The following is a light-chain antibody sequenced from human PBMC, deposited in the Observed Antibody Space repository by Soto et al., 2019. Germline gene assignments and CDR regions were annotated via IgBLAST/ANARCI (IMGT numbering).Light chain of an antibody. Sequence: EIVLTQSPATLSLSPGERATLSCRASQSVSNYLAWYQQKPGQAPRLLIYDASNRATGIPARFSGSGSGTAFTLTISSREPEDFAVYYCQQRSNWPLLTFGGGTKVEIK. CDR1: QSVSNY. V-gene: IGKV3-11*01. CDR2: DAS. CDR3: QQRSNWPLLT. J-gene: IGKJ4*01.